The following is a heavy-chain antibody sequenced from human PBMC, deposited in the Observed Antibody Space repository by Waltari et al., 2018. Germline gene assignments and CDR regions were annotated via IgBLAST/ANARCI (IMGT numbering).Heavy chain of an antibody. CDR2: IYTSGST. Sequence: QVQLQESGPGLVKPSQTLSLTCTVSGGSISSGSYYWSWIRQPAGKGLEWIWRIYTSGSTNYNPSLKSRVTISVDTSKNQFSLKLSSVTAADTAVYYCAREVSGIAAAEQTYYYYYYMDVWGKGTTVTVSS. J-gene: IGHJ6*03. CDR1: GGSISSGSYY. CDR3: AREVSGIAAAEQTYYYYYYMDV. D-gene: IGHD6-13*01. V-gene: IGHV4-61*02.